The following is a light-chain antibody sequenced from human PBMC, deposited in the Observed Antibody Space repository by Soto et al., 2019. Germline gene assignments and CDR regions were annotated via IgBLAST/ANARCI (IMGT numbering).Light chain of an antibody. CDR1: QSVNNL. V-gene: IGKV3-11*01. CDR3: QQRSTY. CDR2: DAS. Sequence: EIVLTQSPATLSLSPGERATLSCRPSQSVNNLLSCDQQKPGQDPRLLIYDASNRATGIPARFSGSGSGTDFTLALSSLAAEDFAVYYCQQRSTYLGPATKVEIK. J-gene: IGKJ3*01.